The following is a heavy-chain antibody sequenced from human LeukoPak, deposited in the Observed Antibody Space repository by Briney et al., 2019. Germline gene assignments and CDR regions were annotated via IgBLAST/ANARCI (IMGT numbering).Heavy chain of an antibody. CDR2: VTDSGGDT. CDR3: AKGSSSSRPYYFDY. Sequence: GGSLRLSCAASGFSFSRYAMSWVRQAPGKGLEWVSAVTDSGGDTYHADSVKGRFTISRDTSKNTLFLQMNSLRVEDTAVYYCAKGSSSSRPYYFDYSGQGTLVSVSS. V-gene: IGHV3-23*01. D-gene: IGHD6-6*01. CDR1: GFSFSRYA. J-gene: IGHJ4*02.